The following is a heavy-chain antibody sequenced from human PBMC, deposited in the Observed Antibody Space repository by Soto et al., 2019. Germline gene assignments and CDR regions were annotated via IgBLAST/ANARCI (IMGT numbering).Heavy chain of an antibody. D-gene: IGHD3-10*02. CDR1: GGTFTSFA. J-gene: IGHJ6*02. V-gene: IGHV1-69*01. CDR3: ACSTYREMFTVFFYYYYGMDV. CDR2: IVPLFGIP. Sequence: QVQLVESGAEVKKPGSSVKVSCRASGGTFTSFAISWVRQAPGQGLEWMGGIVPLFGIPNYAQKFQGRLTITADGAGSTAFMELSSRGAEDAAFYCCACSTYREMFTVFFYYYYGMDVWGQGTTVTVSS.